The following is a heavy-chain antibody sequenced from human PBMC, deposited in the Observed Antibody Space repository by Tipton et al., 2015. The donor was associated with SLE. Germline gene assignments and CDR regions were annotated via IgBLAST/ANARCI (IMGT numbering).Heavy chain of an antibody. CDR1: DYPISNGYY. J-gene: IGHJ4*02. CDR3: VGGLGDY. D-gene: IGHD3/OR15-3a*01. CDR2: INTDETII. V-gene: IGHV3-74*01. Sequence: LSLTCAVSDYPISNGYYWGWIRQPPGKGLVWVARINTDETIINYADSVKGRFTISRDNAKTRLYLQMNSLRVEDTAVYYCVGGLGDYWGRGTLVTVSS.